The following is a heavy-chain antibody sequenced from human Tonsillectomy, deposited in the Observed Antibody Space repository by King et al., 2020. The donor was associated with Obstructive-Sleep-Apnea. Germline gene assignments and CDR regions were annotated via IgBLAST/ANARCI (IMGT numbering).Heavy chain of an antibody. CDR1: GGSISSGGYY. CDR2: IYYSGST. D-gene: IGHD3-22*01. CDR3: ATHYYDSSGYSKVDY. V-gene: IGHV4-31*03. Sequence: VQLQESGPGLVKPSQTLSLTCTVSGGSISSGGYYWSWIRQHPGKGLEWIGYIYYSGSTYYNPSLKIRVTISLDTSKNQFSLKLSSVTAADTAVYYCATHYYDSSGYSKVDYWGQGTLVTVSS. J-gene: IGHJ4*02.